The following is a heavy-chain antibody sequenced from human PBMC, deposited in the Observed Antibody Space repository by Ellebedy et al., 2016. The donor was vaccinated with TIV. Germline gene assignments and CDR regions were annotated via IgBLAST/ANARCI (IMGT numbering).Heavy chain of an antibody. D-gene: IGHD5-18*01. CDR3: AKRAGGYSYGLDY. J-gene: IGHJ4*02. Sequence: GGSLRLSXAVSEFTLSDYYMSWMRQAPGKGLEWVSYIRGGIHYADSVKGRFTISRDNSKNTVYLQIDSLRVEDTAIYYCAKRAGGYSYGLDYWGQGTLVTVSS. CDR1: EFTLSDYY. V-gene: IGHV3-11*01. CDR2: IRGGI.